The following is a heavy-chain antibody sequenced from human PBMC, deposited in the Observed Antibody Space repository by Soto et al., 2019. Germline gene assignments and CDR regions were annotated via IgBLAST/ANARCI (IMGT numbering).Heavy chain of an antibody. CDR2: IYSDGST. D-gene: IGHD5-12*01. Sequence: GGSLRLSCAASGFTVTSNYMSWVRQAPGRGLEWVSVIYSDGSTYYADSVKGRFTISRDNSKNTLYLQMNSLRAEDTAVYYCANQRGGYDRDFDYWGQGTLVTVSS. V-gene: IGHV3-66*01. J-gene: IGHJ4*02. CDR3: ANQRGGYDRDFDY. CDR1: GFTVTSNY.